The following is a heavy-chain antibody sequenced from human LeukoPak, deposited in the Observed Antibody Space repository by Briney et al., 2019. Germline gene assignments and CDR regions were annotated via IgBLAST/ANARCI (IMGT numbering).Heavy chain of an antibody. V-gene: IGHV1-3*01. Sequence: ASVKVSCKASGYTFTTYAIHWARQAPGQRLEWMGWINAGNGNTKYSQKFQGRVAITRDTSASTAYMELSSLRSEDTAVYYCAREPYGGYEFDYWGQGTLVTVSS. CDR1: GYTFTTYA. CDR2: INAGNGNT. D-gene: IGHD5-12*01. J-gene: IGHJ4*02. CDR3: AREPYGGYEFDY.